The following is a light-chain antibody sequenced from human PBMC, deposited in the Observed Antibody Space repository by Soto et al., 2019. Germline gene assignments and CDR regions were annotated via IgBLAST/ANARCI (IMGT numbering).Light chain of an antibody. V-gene: IGLV2-14*03. CDR3: NSYASVKSAVL. J-gene: IGLJ2*01. CDR2: GVS. Sequence: QSALTQPASLSGSPGQSITISCTGTSSNVGGYNYVSWYQQHPGKAPRLMIYGVSNRPLGVSYRFSGSKSGNTASLTISGLQAEDEADYYCNSYASVKSAVLFGGGTKLTVL. CDR1: SSNVGGYNY.